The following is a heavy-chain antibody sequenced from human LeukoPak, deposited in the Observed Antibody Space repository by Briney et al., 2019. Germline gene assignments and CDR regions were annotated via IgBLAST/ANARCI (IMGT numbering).Heavy chain of an antibody. Sequence: SETLSLTCAVSGYSISSGYYWGWIRQPPGKGLEWIGSIYHSGSTYYNPSLKSRVTISVDTSKNQFSLKLSSVTAADTAVYYCARTRYYYGSGSPYFDYWDQGTLVTVSS. CDR2: IYHSGST. CDR3: ARTRYYYGSGSPYFDY. V-gene: IGHV4-38-2*01. D-gene: IGHD3-10*01. J-gene: IGHJ4*02. CDR1: GYSISSGYY.